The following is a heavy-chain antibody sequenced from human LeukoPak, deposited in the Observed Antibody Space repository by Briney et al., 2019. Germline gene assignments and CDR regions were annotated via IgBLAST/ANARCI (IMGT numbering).Heavy chain of an antibody. CDR1: GFSVDSRF. Sequence: GGSLRLSCTASGFSVDSRFMNWVRQAPGMGPEWVSFITPGGHTDYTESVKGRFTIYRDNVRNTLSLQMNSLRVEDTAVYYCARGTSGTTTFDFWGPGTLVTVSS. CDR3: ARGTSGTTTFDF. V-gene: IGHV3-66*01. J-gene: IGHJ4*02. CDR2: ITPGGHT. D-gene: IGHD1-7*01.